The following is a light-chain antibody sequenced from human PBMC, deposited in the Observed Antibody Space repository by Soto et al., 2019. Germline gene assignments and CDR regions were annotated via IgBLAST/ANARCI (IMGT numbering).Light chain of an antibody. CDR3: FSKISGFVYG. Sequence: QSALTQPASVSGSPGQSITISCTGTSSDVGGYNYVSWYQHHPGKAPKLMIYEVSDRPSGVSNRFSGSKSGNVASLTISGLQAEDEADYYCFSKISGFVYGFGTGTKLTVL. CDR1: SSDVGGYNY. V-gene: IGLV2-14*01. CDR2: EVS. J-gene: IGLJ1*01.